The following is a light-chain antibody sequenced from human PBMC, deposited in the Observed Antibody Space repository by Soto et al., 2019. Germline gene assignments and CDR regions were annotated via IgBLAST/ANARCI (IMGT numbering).Light chain of an antibody. V-gene: IGKV3-20*01. CDR3: QTYGDSLFT. CDR1: QSVSRSL. J-gene: IGKJ3*01. Sequence: EIVLTQSPGTLSLSPGERATLSCRASQSVSRSLLSWYQQKPGQAPRPLISAASSRATGVPDRFSVSGSGTDFTLTISRLEPEDFAVYYCQTYGDSLFTFGPGTKVEI. CDR2: AAS.